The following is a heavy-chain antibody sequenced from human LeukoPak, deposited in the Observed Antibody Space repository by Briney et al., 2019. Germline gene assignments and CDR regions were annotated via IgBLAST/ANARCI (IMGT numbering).Heavy chain of an antibody. D-gene: IGHD1-26*01. CDR2: IYSGGST. J-gene: IGHJ4*02. Sequence: GGSLRLSCAVSGFTVSSNYMTWVRQAPGKGLEWVSVIYSGGSTYHADSVKGRFTISRDNTKNTLYLQMNGLRAEDTAVYYCARGGSYYFDYGAQGPLVTVSS. CDR1: GFTVSSNY. V-gene: IGHV3-66*02. CDR3: ARGGSYYFDY.